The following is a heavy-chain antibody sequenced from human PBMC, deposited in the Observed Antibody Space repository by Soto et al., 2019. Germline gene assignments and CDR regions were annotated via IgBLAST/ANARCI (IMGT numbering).Heavy chain of an antibody. CDR1: GFSLSTSGVG. CDR3: AHLYCSGGSCYSYWFDP. CDR2: IYWDDDK. D-gene: IGHD2-15*01. V-gene: IGHV2-5*02. J-gene: IGHJ5*02. Sequence: QITLKESGPTLVKPTQTLTLTCTFSGFSLSTSGVGVGWIRQPPGKALEWLALIYWDDDKRYSPSLKSRLTITKDTSKNQVVLTMTNMDPVDTATYFCAHLYCSGGSCYSYWFDPWGQGTLVTVSS.